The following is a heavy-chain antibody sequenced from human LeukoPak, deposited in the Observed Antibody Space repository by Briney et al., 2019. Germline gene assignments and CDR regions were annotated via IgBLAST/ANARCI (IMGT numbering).Heavy chain of an antibody. CDR3: AGQQDRSGCYGIVGY. J-gene: IGHJ4*02. V-gene: IGHV4-39*01. CDR2: IYYSGST. Sequence: SETLSLTCTVSGGSISSSSYCWGWIRQPPGKGLEWIASIYYSGSTYYNASLKSRVTIFVDTSKNQFSLKLSSVTAADTAVYYCAGQQDRSGCYGIVGYWGQGTLVTVSS. D-gene: IGHD6-19*01. CDR1: GGSISSSSYC.